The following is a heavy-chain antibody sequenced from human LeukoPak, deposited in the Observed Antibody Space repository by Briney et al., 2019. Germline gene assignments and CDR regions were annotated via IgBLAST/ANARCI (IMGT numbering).Heavy chain of an antibody. J-gene: IGHJ4*02. D-gene: IGHD3-10*01. CDR2: ITTTVGDT. CDR3: AKRPYGSGGGHFDH. CDR1: GFTFTDYA. Sequence: GGSLRLSCVASGFTFTDYAMTWVRQPPGRRLEWVSTITTTVGDTHYADSVKGRFTVSSDDSKGTLFLQMNSLRAEDTGVYYCAKRPYGSGGGHFDHWGQGTLAIVSS. V-gene: IGHV3-23*01.